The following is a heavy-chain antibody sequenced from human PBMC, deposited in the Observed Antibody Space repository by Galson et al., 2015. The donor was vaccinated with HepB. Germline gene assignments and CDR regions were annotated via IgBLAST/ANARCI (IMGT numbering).Heavy chain of an antibody. CDR3: AKSMVFGVVISPAGFDY. V-gene: IGHV3-23*01. D-gene: IGHD3-3*01. Sequence: SLRLSCAASGFTFSSYAMSWVRQAPGKGLEWVSTISGSGGNTYYADSVKGRFTISRDNSKNPLYLQMNSLRAEDTAVYYCAKSMVFGVVISPAGFDYWGQGTLVTVSS. CDR2: ISGSGGNT. J-gene: IGHJ4*02. CDR1: GFTFSSYA.